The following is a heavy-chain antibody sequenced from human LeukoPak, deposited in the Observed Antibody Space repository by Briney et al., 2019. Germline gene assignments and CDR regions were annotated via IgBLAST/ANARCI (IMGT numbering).Heavy chain of an antibody. V-gene: IGHV3-23*01. CDR1: GFTFSSYA. CDR2: ISGSGGSK. Sequence: TGGSLRLSCAASGFTFSSYAMSWVRQAPGKGLEWVSAISGSGGSKYYADSVKGRFTISRDNSKNTLYLQMNSLRAEDTAVYYCARESGSSSLFDYWGQGTLVTVSS. CDR3: ARESGSSSLFDY. J-gene: IGHJ4*02. D-gene: IGHD6-6*01.